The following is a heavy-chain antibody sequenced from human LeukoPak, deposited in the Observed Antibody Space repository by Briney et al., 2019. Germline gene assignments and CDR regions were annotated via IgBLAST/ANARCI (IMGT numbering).Heavy chain of an antibody. CDR3: AKDRGRGVVVLRNLFDY. Sequence: ASVKVSCKASGYTFTGYYMHWVRQAPGQGLEWMGWINPNSGGTNYAQKFQGRVTMTRDTSISTAYMELSRLRSDDTAVYYCAKDRGRGVVVLRNLFDYWGQGTLVTVSS. CDR2: INPNSGGT. J-gene: IGHJ4*02. V-gene: IGHV1-2*02. CDR1: GYTFTGYY. D-gene: IGHD2-21*01.